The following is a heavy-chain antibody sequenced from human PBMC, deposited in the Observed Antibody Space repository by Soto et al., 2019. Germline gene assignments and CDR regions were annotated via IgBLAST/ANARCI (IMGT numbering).Heavy chain of an antibody. CDR1: GFTFSSYA. CDR3: ARERERGTPMVRGVCQH. CDR2: ISYDGSNK. D-gene: IGHD3-10*01. J-gene: IGHJ1*01. Sequence: QVQLVESGGGVVQPGRSLRLSCAASGFTFSSYAMHWVRQAPGKGLEWVAVISYDGSNKYYADSVKGRFTISRDNSKNTLYLQMNSLRAEDTAVYYCARERERGTPMVRGVCQHWGQGTLVTVSS. V-gene: IGHV3-30-3*01.